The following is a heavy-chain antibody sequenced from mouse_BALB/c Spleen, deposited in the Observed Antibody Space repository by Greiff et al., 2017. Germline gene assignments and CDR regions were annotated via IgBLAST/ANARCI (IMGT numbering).Heavy chain of an antibody. Sequence: EVKLVESGGDLVKPGGSLKLSCAASGFTFSSYGMSWVRQTPDKRLEWVATISSGGSYTYYPDSVKGRFTISRDNAKNTLYLQMSSLKSEDTAMYYCARHHDYAMDYWGQGTSVTVSS. V-gene: IGHV5-6*01. CDR2: ISSGGSYT. CDR1: GFTFSSYG. CDR3: ARHHDYAMDY. J-gene: IGHJ4*01.